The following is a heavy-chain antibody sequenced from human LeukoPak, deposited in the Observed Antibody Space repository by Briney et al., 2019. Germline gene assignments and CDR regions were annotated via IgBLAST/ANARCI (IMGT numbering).Heavy chain of an antibody. D-gene: IGHD1-26*01. CDR2: ISGSGGST. CDR1: GFTFSSYA. V-gene: IGHV3-23*01. Sequence: PGGSLRLSCAASGFTFSSYAMGWVRQAPGKGLEWVSAISGSGGSTYYADSVKGRFTISRDNSKSTLYLQMNSLRAEDTAVYYCAKDRGSYPPNIFDYWGQGTLVTVSS. CDR3: AKDRGSYPPNIFDY. J-gene: IGHJ4*02.